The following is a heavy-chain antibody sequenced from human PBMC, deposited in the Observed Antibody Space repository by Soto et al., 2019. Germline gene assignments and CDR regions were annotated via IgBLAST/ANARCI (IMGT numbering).Heavy chain of an antibody. CDR2: ISSNGGKT. V-gene: IGHV3-64*04. CDR1: GFTFSSYA. J-gene: IGHJ4*02. D-gene: IGHD1-1*01. Sequence: PGGSLRLSCSASGFTFSSYAMHWVRQAPGKGLEYVSAISSNGGKTYYAGSVKGRSTISRDNAQSTLFLQMNNLRGEDTAHYFFEGGPSAGNGIDYGGQGTPVTVSS. CDR3: EGGPSAGNGIDY.